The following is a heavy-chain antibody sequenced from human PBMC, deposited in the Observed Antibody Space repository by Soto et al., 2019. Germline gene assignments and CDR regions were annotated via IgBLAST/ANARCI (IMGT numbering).Heavy chain of an antibody. CDR3: ARAVRGVMRWFDP. Sequence: GGSLRLSCAASGFTFSGYSMNWVRQAPGKGLEWVSYISSSSSSTIYYADSVKGRFTISRDNAKNSLYLQMNSLRAEDTAVYYCARAVRGVMRWFDPWGQGTLVTVS. V-gene: IGHV3-48*01. J-gene: IGHJ5*02. CDR1: GFTFSGYS. D-gene: IGHD3-10*01. CDR2: ISSSSSSTI.